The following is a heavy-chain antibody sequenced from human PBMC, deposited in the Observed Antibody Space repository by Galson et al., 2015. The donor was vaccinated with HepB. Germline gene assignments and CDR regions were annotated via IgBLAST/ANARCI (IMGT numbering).Heavy chain of an antibody. CDR1: GFTFTNYA. CDR2: ISGNAGST. J-gene: IGHJ3*02. V-gene: IGHV3-23*01. CDR3: AKDIWFGESNDAFDI. D-gene: IGHD3-10*01. Sequence: SLRLSCAASGFTFTNYAMSWVRQVPGKGLEWVSTISGNAGSTFYADSVKGRFTISRDNSKNTLSVQMNSLRAEDTALYYCAKDIWFGESNDAFDIWGQGTMVTVSS.